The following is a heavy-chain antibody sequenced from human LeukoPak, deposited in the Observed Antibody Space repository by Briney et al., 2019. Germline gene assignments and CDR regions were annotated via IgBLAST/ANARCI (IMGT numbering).Heavy chain of an antibody. V-gene: IGHV1-24*01. J-gene: IGHJ5*02. Sequence: GASVNVSCKVSGYTLTELSMHWVRQAPGKGLEWMGGFDPEDGETIYAQKFQGRVTMTEDTSTDTAYMELSSLRSEDTAVYYCATDPLGYSGYRGMSRTWGQGTLVTVSS. D-gene: IGHD5-12*01. CDR2: FDPEDGET. CDR1: GYTLTELS. CDR3: ATDPLGYSGYRGMSRT.